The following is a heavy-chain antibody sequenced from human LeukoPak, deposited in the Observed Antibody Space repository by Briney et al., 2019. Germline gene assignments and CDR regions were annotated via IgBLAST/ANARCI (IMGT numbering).Heavy chain of an antibody. CDR3: ARDRGVYSRTLED. J-gene: IGHJ4*02. CDR1: GFTFSSNS. Sequence: PGGSLSLSCAASGFTFSSNSMNWVRQAPGKGLEWVSSISSSSSYIYYAVSLKGRFTISRDNAKNSLYLQINSLRAEDTAVYYCARDRGVYSRTLEDWGQGTLVTVSS. CDR2: ISSSSSYI. D-gene: IGHD6-13*01. V-gene: IGHV3-21*01.